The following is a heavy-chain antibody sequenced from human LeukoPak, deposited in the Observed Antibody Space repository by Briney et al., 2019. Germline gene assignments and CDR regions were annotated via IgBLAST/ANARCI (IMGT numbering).Heavy chain of an antibody. D-gene: IGHD1-14*01. V-gene: IGHV4-39*07. CDR1: GGSISSSSYY. J-gene: IGHJ6*03. CDR3: ARSPGVRYYYYYYMDV. Sequence: PSETLSLTCTVSGGSISSSSYYWGWIRQPPGKGLEWIGSIYHSGSTYYNPSLKSRVTISVDTSKNQFSLKLSSVTAADTAVYYCARSPGVRYYYYYYMDVWGKGTTVTISS. CDR2: IYHSGST.